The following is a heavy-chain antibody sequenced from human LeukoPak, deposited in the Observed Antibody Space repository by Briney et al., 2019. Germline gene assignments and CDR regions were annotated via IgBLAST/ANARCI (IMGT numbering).Heavy chain of an antibody. J-gene: IGHJ4*02. V-gene: IGHV3-30*02. CDR2: IRYDGSNK. Sequence: PGGSLRLSCAASGFTFSSYGMHWVRQAPGKGLEWVAFIRYDGSNKYYADSVKGRFTISRDNSKNTLYLQMNSLGAEDTAVYYCAKDSHGKWLRLYYFDYWGQGTLVTVSS. D-gene: IGHD5-12*01. CDR3: AKDSHGKWLRLYYFDY. CDR1: GFTFSSYG.